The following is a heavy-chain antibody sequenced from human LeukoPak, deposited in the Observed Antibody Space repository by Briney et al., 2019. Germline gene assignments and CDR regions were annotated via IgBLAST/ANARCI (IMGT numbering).Heavy chain of an antibody. J-gene: IGHJ5*02. D-gene: IGHD2-2*01. Sequence: SETLSLTCAVYGGSFSGYYWSWIRQPPGKGLEWIGEINHSGSTNYNLSLKSRVTISVDTSKNQFSLKLSSVTAADTAVYYCARGYCSSTSCRNWFDPWGQGTLVTVSS. CDR1: GGSFSGYY. CDR2: INHSGST. CDR3: ARGYCSSTSCRNWFDP. V-gene: IGHV4-34*01.